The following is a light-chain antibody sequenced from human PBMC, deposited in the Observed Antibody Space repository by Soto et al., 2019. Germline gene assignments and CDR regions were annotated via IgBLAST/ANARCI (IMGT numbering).Light chain of an antibody. CDR3: QRYGSSPPWT. V-gene: IGKV3-20*01. CDR2: GAS. J-gene: IGKJ1*01. CDR1: QSVTSSY. Sequence: VLTQSPGTLSLSPGDRATLSCRASQSVTSSYLAWYQQKPSQAPRLLIYGASSRATDIPDRFSGSGSGTDFTLTISRLEPEDFAVYYCQRYGSSPPWTFGQGTKVEIK.